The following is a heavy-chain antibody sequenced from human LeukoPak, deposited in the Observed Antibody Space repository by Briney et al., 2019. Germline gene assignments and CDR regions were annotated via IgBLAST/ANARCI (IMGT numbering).Heavy chain of an antibody. Sequence: GGSLRLSCAASGFTVSSNYMSWVRQAPGKGLEWVSVIYSGGSTYYADSVKGRFTISRDNSKNTLYLQMNSLSAEDTAVYYCARESIAVAGSFNTFDYWGQGTLVTVSS. CDR3: ARESIAVAGSFNTFDY. CDR2: IYSGGST. J-gene: IGHJ4*02. D-gene: IGHD6-19*01. V-gene: IGHV3-66*01. CDR1: GFTVSSNY.